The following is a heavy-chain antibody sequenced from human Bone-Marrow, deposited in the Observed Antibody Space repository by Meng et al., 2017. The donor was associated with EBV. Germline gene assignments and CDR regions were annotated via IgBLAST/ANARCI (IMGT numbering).Heavy chain of an antibody. CDR2: MNPNSGNT. Sequence: VEQVQSGAWVKKPGASVKVSCKASGYTFTSYDINWVRQATGQGLEWMGWMNPNSGNTGYAQKFQGRVTMTRNTSISTAYMELSSLRSEDTAVYYCARPGSSWYPYWYFDLWGRGTLVTVSS. J-gene: IGHJ2*01. CDR3: ARPGSSWYPYWYFDL. CDR1: GYTFTSYD. D-gene: IGHD6-13*01. V-gene: IGHV1-8*01.